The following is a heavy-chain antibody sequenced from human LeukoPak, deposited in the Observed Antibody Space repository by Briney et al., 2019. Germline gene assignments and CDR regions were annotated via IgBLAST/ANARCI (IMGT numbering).Heavy chain of an antibody. D-gene: IGHD3-22*01. CDR1: GYTFTGYY. CDR2: SNAGNGNT. V-gene: IGHV1-3*02. J-gene: IGHJ4*02. CDR3: ARAYNYYDSSGYYLGYYFDY. Sequence: GASVKVSCKASGYTFTGYYMHWVRQAPGQGLEWMGWSNAGNGNTKYSQEFQGRVTITRDTSASTAYMELSSLRSEDMAVYYCARAYNYYDSSGYYLGYYFDYWGQGTLVTVSS.